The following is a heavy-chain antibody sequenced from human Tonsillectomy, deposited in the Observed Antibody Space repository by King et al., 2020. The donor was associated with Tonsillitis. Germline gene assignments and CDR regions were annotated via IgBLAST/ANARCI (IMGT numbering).Heavy chain of an antibody. CDR1: GYTFTGYF. CDR2: INPHSGGT. CDR3: ARVIPNYYHSSGYYPTYFDY. V-gene: IGHV1-2*02. Sequence: QLVQSGAEVKKPGASVKVSCKASGYTFTGYFMHWVRQAPGQGLEWMGGINPHSGGTNYAQNFQGRVTMTRDTSISTAFMELSRLRSDDTAVYYCARVIPNYYHSSGYYPTYFDYWGQGTLVTVSS. D-gene: IGHD3-22*01. J-gene: IGHJ4*02.